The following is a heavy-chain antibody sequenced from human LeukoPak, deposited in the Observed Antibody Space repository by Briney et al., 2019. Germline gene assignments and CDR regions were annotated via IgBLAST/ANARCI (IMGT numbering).Heavy chain of an antibody. CDR3: ARDGRITGTNANWYFDL. J-gene: IGHJ2*01. D-gene: IGHD1-7*01. CDR2: INSGGTT. Sequence: PGGSLRLSCAASGFTLSDYYMTWIRQAPGKGLERLSDINSGGTTYYADSVKGRFTISRDNAKNSLYLQMNSLRAEDTAVYYCARDGRITGTNANWYFDLWGRGTLVTVSS. CDR1: GFTLSDYY. V-gene: IGHV3-69-1*01.